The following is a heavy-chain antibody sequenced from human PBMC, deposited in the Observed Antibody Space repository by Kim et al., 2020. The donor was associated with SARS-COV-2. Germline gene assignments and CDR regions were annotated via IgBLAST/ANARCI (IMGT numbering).Heavy chain of an antibody. J-gene: IGHJ6*02. D-gene: IGHD3-10*01. V-gene: IGHV3-53*01. CDR2: IYRGDGGT. CDR1: DFTVSTHY. Sequence: GGSLRLSCAASDFTVSTHYMNWVRQAPGKGLEWISVIYRGDGGTYIADSVKGRFTISRDNSKNTVYLQMNSLRVEDTAVYYCGRDPGFRNGMDVWGQGTT. CDR3: GRDPGFRNGMDV.